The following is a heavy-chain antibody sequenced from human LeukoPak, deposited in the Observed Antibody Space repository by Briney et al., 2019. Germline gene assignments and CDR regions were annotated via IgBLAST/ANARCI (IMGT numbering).Heavy chain of an antibody. CDR1: GFTFSNYA. Sequence: GGSLRLSCAASGFTFSNYAMNWVRQAPGKGLEWVSLISGSTGSTYYADSVKGRFSISRDNSKNTVYLQVNSLRAEDTAVYYCAREQGYFDYWGQGTLVTVSS. CDR3: AREQGYFDY. V-gene: IGHV3-23*01. J-gene: IGHJ4*02. CDR2: ISGSTGST.